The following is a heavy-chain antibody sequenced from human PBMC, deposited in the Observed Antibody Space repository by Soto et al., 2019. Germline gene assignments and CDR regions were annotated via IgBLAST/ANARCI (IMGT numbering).Heavy chain of an antibody. CDR3: AIRGVWFGEFTYYYYGMDV. D-gene: IGHD3-10*01. J-gene: IGHJ6*02. V-gene: IGHV1-69*06. CDR1: GGTFSSYA. CDR2: IIPIFGTA. Sequence: QVQLVQSGAEVKKPGSSVKVSCKASGGTFSSYAISWVRQAPGQGLEWMGGIIPIFGTANYAQKFQGRVTITADKSTSTAYMELSSLRSEDTAVYYCAIRGVWFGEFTYYYYGMDVWGQGTTVTVSS.